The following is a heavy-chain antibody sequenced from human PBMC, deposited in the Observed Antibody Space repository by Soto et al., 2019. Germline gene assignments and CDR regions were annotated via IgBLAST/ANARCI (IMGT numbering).Heavy chain of an antibody. CDR2: IVPMLGTP. D-gene: IGHD3-10*01. CDR1: GGTFDKFI. V-gene: IGHV1-69*13. Sequence: SVKVSCKASGGTFDKFIMNWVRQTPGRGLEWMGGIVPMLGTPTYAEKFKGRVRISATGSATTTYMEVTSLRSEDTAIYYCARTGTYGSSSRHYSGMDVWGHGTTVTSSS. CDR3: ARTGTYGSSSRHYSGMDV. J-gene: IGHJ6*02.